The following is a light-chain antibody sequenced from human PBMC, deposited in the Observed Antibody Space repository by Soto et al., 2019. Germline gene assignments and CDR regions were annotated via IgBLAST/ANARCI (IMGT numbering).Light chain of an antibody. CDR3: QQRGNWPWT. V-gene: IGKV3-11*01. CDR2: DAS. CDR1: QSVSSY. Sequence: EIVLTQSPATLSLSPGERATLSCRASQSVSSYLAWYQQKPGQAPRILIYDASNRATGIPARFSGSGSGTDFTLTISSLEPEDFAVYYCQQRGNWPWTFGQGTKVEIK. J-gene: IGKJ1*01.